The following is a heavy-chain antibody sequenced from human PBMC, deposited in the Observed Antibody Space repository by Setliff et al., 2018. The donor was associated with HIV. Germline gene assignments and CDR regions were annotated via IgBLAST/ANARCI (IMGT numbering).Heavy chain of an antibody. V-gene: IGHV3-7*03. J-gene: IGHJ5*02. CDR2: IKKDGSQK. CDR3: GKDYTRTFWEYNWYDL. CDR1: GFTVSYYG. D-gene: IGHD3-3*01. Sequence: PGGSLRLSCAASGFTVSYYGMTWVRQAPGKGLEWVANIKKDGSQKYYVDSVKGRFTISRDNAKNSLELEMKFLRAEDTALYYCGKDYTRTFWEYNWYDLWGQGTQVTVSS.